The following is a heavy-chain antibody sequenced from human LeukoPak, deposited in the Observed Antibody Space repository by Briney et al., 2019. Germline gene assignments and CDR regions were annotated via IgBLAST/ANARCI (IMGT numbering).Heavy chain of an antibody. V-gene: IGHV5-51*01. D-gene: IGHD6-19*01. Sequence: GASLQISCKGSGSSFSSNWIGWVRQMPGKGLEWMGIIYPGDSDTRYNPSFQGQVTISADKSITTAYLQWSSLKASDTAMFYCAGSTSGWRGDYWGQGTLVTVSS. CDR1: GSSFSSNW. J-gene: IGHJ4*02. CDR3: AGSTSGWRGDY. CDR2: IYPGDSDT.